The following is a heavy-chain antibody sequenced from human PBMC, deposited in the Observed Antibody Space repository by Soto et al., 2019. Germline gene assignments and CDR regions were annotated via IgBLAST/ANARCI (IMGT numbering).Heavy chain of an antibody. J-gene: IGHJ4*02. CDR2: TGSGTGPE. Sequence: QVQLVQSGAEVKKPGSSVKVSCKASGGTFSTNPISWVRQAPGQGLEWMGGTGSGTGPENHAQKFQGRLTITVDKSTSTVYMELSSLSSEDTAVYYCARRDSGGFYRYFDSWGQGTLVTVSS. D-gene: IGHD2-15*01. CDR1: GGTFSTNP. V-gene: IGHV1-69*06. CDR3: ARRDSGGFYRYFDS.